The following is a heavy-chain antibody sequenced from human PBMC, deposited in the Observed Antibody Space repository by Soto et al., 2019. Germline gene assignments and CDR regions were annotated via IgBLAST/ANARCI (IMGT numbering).Heavy chain of an antibody. CDR3: ARGTHTTIFGVVLPYYYYGMDV. Sequence: SVKVSCKASGGTFSSYAISWVRQAPGQGLEWMGGIIPIFGTANYAQKFQGRVTITADESTSTAYMELSSLRSEDTAVYYCARGTHTTIFGVVLPYYYYGMDVWGQGTTVTVSS. CDR1: GGTFSSYA. J-gene: IGHJ6*02. D-gene: IGHD3-3*01. CDR2: IIPIFGTA. V-gene: IGHV1-69*13.